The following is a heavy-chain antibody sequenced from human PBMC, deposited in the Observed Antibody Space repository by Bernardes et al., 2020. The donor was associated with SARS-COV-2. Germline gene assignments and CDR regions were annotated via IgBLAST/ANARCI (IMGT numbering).Heavy chain of an antibody. Sequence: ASVKVSCKASGYTFTKYGISWVRQAAGHGLDWMGWISAYNGNTNYAQKLQDRVTMTTDTSTSTAYMELRSLRSDDTAVYYCARVGCGGDCYPNPRPYYYYGMDVWGQGTTVTVSS. V-gene: IGHV1-18*01. CDR1: GYTFTKYG. D-gene: IGHD2-21*01. CDR3: ARVGCGGDCYPNPRPYYYYGMDV. CDR2: ISAYNGNT. J-gene: IGHJ6*02.